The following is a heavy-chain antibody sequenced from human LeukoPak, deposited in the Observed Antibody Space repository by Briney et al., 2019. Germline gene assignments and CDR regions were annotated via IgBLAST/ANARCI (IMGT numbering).Heavy chain of an antibody. J-gene: IGHJ6*02. Sequence: PGGSLRLSCAASGFTFSSYGMHWVRQAPGKGLEWVAVISYDGSNKYYADSVKGRFTISRDNSKNTLYLQMNSLRAEDTAVYYCAKDALDSGYDITEHYYYYGMDVWGQGTTVTVSS. V-gene: IGHV3-30*18. CDR2: ISYDGSNK. D-gene: IGHD5-12*01. CDR3: AKDALDSGYDITEHYYYYGMDV. CDR1: GFTFSSYG.